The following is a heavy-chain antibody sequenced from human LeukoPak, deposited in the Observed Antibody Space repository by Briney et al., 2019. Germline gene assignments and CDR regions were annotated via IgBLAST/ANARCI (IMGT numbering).Heavy chain of an antibody. CDR1: GFIFSSSA. J-gene: IGHJ5*02. CDR2: IVVGSGNT. V-gene: IGHV1-58*01. D-gene: IGHD3-10*01. Sequence: ASVKVSCKASGFIFSSSAVQWVRQARGQRLEWIGWIVVGSGNTNYAQNFQERVTITRDMSTSTAYMELSSLRSEDTAVYCCARGSINYYGSGTPNWFDPWGQGTLVTVSS. CDR3: ARGSINYYGSGTPNWFDP.